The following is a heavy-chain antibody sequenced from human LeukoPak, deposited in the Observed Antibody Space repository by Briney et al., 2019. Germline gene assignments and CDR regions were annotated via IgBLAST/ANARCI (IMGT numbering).Heavy chain of an antibody. V-gene: IGHV1-69*05. Sequence: SVKVSCKVSGGTFSSYAISWVRQAPGQGLEWMGGIIPIFGTASYAQKFQGRVTMTRDTSTSTVYMELSSLRSEDTAVYYCARDRYYYDSSGYIRGISFDYWGQGTLVTVSS. D-gene: IGHD3-22*01. CDR3: ARDRYYYDSSGYIRGISFDY. J-gene: IGHJ4*02. CDR1: GGTFSSYA. CDR2: IIPIFGTA.